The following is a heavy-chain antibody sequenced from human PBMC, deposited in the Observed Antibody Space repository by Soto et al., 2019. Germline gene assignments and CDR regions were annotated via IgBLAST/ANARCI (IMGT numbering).Heavy chain of an antibody. Sequence: GGSLRLSCAASGFTFSSYGMHWVRQAPGKGLEWVAVISYDGSNKYYADSVKGRFTISRDNSKNTLYLQMNSLRAEDTAVYYCAKEGAYGSGTAPQRYYYGMDVWGQGTTVTVSS. V-gene: IGHV3-30*18. D-gene: IGHD3-10*01. CDR1: GFTFSSYG. CDR2: ISYDGSNK. J-gene: IGHJ6*02. CDR3: AKEGAYGSGTAPQRYYYGMDV.